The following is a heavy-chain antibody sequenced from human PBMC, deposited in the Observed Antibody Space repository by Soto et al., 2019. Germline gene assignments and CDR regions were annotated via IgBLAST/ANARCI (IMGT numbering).Heavy chain of an antibody. CDR2: ISGGGETT. Sequence: GGSLRLSCAASGFTFSSYAMSWVRQAPGSGLERVSLISGGGETTYYAGSVKGRFIISRDNSKNTLYLHMSSLRAEDTAVYYCVSNYYDSSGYYYDYYYYYGMDVWGQGTTVTVSS. CDR1: GFTFSSYA. CDR3: VSNYYDSSGYYYDYYYYYGMDV. J-gene: IGHJ6*02. V-gene: IGHV3-23*01. D-gene: IGHD3-22*01.